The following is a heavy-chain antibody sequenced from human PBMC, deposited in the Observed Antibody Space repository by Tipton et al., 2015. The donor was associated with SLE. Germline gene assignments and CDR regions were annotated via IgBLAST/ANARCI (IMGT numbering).Heavy chain of an antibody. CDR3: AGHDYDDVWPDY. V-gene: IGHV3-30*04. Sequence: SLRLSCAASGFIFSSYTMHWVRQAPGKGLEWVTLISYDGSNKYYADSVKGRFTISRDNSKSTLYPQMNSLRVEDTAVYYCAGHDYDDVWPDYWGLGTLVTVSS. D-gene: IGHD3-16*01. CDR1: GFIFSSYT. J-gene: IGHJ4*02. CDR2: ISYDGSNK.